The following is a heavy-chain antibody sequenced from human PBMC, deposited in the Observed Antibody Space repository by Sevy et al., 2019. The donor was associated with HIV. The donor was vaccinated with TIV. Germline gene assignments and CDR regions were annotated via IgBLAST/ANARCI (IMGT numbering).Heavy chain of an antibody. D-gene: IGHD3-10*01. CDR2: INHSGST. Sequence: SETLSLTCAVYGGSFSGYYWSWIRQPPGKGLEWIGEINHSGSTNYNPSLKSRVTISVDTSKNQFSLKLSSVTAADTAVYYCAREWFWELREPAFDYWGQGTLVTVSS. CDR1: GGSFSGYY. CDR3: AREWFWELREPAFDY. J-gene: IGHJ4*02. V-gene: IGHV4-34*01.